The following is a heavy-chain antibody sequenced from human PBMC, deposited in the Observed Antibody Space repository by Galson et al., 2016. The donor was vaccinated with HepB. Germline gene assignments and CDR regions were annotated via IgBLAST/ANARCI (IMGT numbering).Heavy chain of an antibody. J-gene: IGHJ4*02. D-gene: IGHD6-19*01. Sequence: SLRLSCAASGFTFGRYAMSWVRQAPGKGLEWVSAISGDGGSTYYAGSVQGRLTSSRDRSTNTMYLQMNSLRTDGTAVYYCARFTQEWLDRVYYFDYWGQGTLVTVSS. CDR2: ISGDGGST. CDR3: ARFTQEWLDRVYYFDY. CDR1: GFTFGRYA. V-gene: IGHV3-23*01.